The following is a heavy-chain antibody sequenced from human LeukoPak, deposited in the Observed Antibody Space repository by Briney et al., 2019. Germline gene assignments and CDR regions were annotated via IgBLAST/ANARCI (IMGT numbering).Heavy chain of an antibody. CDR2: IYHSGST. Sequence: SETLSLTCAVYGGSFSGYYWSWIRQPPGKGLEWIGSIYHSGSTYYNPSLKSRVTISVDTSKNQFSLKLSSVTAADTAVYYCASVKGDIVATMGGYEDAFDIWGQGTMVTVSS. CDR3: ASVKGDIVATMGGYEDAFDI. D-gene: IGHD5-12*01. J-gene: IGHJ3*02. CDR1: GGSFSGYY. V-gene: IGHV4-34*01.